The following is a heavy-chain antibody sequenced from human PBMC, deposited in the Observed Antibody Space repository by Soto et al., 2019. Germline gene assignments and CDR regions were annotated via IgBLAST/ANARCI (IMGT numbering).Heavy chain of an antibody. V-gene: IGHV3-30*18. CDR3: AKDTLYPVVSYFYYGLDV. J-gene: IGHJ6*02. D-gene: IGHD2-8*01. CDR2: ISFDGTNK. Sequence: GGSLRLSCPASVFVVADYGVHWVRQGPGKGLEWVAVISFDGTNKFYADSVKGRFTISRDNSNNTLYLQMSSLRTEDTAVYYCAKDTLYPVVSYFYYGLDVWGQGTTVTVSS. CDR1: VFVVADYG.